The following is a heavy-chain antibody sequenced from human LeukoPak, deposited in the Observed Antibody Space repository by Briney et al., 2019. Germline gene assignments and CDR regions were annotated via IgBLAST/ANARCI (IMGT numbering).Heavy chain of an antibody. CDR1: GDPFSGYY. CDR3: ARERGYSGYAPLDY. D-gene: IGHD5-12*01. CDR2: INHSGST. V-gene: IGHV4-34*01. J-gene: IGHJ4*02. Sequence: PSETLSLTCAVHGDPFSGYYWSWIRQPPGKGLEWIGEINHSGSTNYNPSLKSRVTISVDTSKNQFSLKLSSVTAADTAVYYCARERGYSGYAPLDYWGQGTLVTVSS.